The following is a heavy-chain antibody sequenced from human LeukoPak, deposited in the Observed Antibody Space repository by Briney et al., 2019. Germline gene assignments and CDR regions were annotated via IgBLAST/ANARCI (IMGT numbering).Heavy chain of an antibody. D-gene: IGHD6-19*01. CDR2: IGIRSDT. CDR3: ARGGIQVSGIDEFDY. Sequence: PGGSLRLSCAASGSTFIDYDMHWVRQVIGKGLEWVSAIGIRSDTHYSGSVKGRFTISRENAESSLYLQMNSLRAEDTAVYYCARGGIQVSGIDEFDYWGQGTLVTVSS. V-gene: IGHV3-13*01. CDR1: GSTFIDYD. J-gene: IGHJ4*02.